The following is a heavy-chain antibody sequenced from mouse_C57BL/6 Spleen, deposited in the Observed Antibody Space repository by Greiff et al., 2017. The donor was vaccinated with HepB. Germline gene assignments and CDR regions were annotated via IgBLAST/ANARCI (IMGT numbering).Heavy chain of an antibody. Sequence: DVKLVESGGGLVKPGGSLKLSCAASGFTFSDYGMHWVRQAPEKGLEWVAYISSGSSTIYYADTVKGRFTISRDNAKNTLFLQMTSLRSEDTAMYYCARQGIYYDYPFDYWGQGTTLTVSS. V-gene: IGHV5-17*01. J-gene: IGHJ2*01. CDR2: ISSGSSTI. CDR3: ARQGIYYDYPFDY. D-gene: IGHD2-4*01. CDR1: GFTFSDYG.